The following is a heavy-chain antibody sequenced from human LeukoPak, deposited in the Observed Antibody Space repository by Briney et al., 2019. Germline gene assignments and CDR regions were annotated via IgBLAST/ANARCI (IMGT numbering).Heavy chain of an antibody. V-gene: IGHV4-30-2*01. CDR3: ARAYETMILTI. D-gene: IGHD3-22*01. CDR2: IYHSGST. Sequence: PSETLSLTCAASGGSISSGGYSWSWIRQPPGKGLEWIGYIYHSGSTYYNPSLKSRVTISVDRSKNQFSLKLSSVTAADTAVYYCARAYETMILTIWGQGTLVTVSS. CDR1: GGSISSGGYS. J-gene: IGHJ4*02.